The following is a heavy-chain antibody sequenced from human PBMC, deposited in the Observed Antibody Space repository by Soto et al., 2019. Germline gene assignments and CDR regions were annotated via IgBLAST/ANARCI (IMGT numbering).Heavy chain of an antibody. CDR2: ISGSGGST. D-gene: IGHD3-22*01. J-gene: IGHJ3*02. CDR1: GFTFSSYA. V-gene: IGHV3-23*01. CDR3: AKGVRNMIVVVIPDAFDI. Sequence: GGSLRLSCAASGFTFSSYAMSWVRQAPGKGLEWVSAISGSGGSTYYADSVKGRFTISRDNSKNTLYLQMNSLRAEDTAVYYCAKGVRNMIVVVIPDAFDIWGQGTMVTVS.